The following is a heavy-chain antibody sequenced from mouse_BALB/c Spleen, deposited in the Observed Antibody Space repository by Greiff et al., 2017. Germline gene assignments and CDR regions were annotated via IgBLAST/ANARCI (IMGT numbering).Heavy chain of an antibody. J-gene: IGHJ3*01. CDR3: ANYGKAWFAY. CDR2: ISYSGST. V-gene: IGHV3-2*02. Sequence: EVQLQQSGPGLVKPSQSLSLTCTVTGYSITSDYAWNWIRQFPGNKLEWMGYISYSGSTSYNPSLKSRISITRDTSKNQFFLQLNSVTTEDTATYYCANYGKAWFAYWGQGTLVTVSA. CDR1: GYSITSDYA. D-gene: IGHD2-1*01.